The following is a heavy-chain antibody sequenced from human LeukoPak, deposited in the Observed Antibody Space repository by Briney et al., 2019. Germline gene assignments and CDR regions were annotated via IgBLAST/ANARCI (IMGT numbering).Heavy chain of an antibody. CDR3: ARAASRSYYYFDY. CDR1: GFTFSDYS. J-gene: IGHJ4*02. CDR2: ISRNSGYI. V-gene: IGHV3-21*01. Sequence: KPGGSLRLSCAASGFTFSDYSMNWVRQAPGKGLEWVSSISRNSGYIYDADSVKGRFTISRDNAKNSLYLQMNSLRAEDTAVYYCARAASRSYYYFDYRGQGALVTVSA. D-gene: IGHD2-21*01.